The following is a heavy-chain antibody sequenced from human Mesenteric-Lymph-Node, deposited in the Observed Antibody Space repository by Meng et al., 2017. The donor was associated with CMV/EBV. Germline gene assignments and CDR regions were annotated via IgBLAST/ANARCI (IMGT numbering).Heavy chain of an antibody. V-gene: IGHV4-59*01. J-gene: IGHJ6*02. CDR2: ISNSGIT. Sequence: SETLSLTCTVSGGSISGYYWSWIRQPPGKGLEWIGFISNSGITKYNPSLKSRVTISRDTSKNQLSLRLTAVTAADTAVYYCGSDDIVLGERWFHGLDVWGHGTTVTVSS. CDR1: GGSISGYY. D-gene: IGHD3-10*01. CDR3: GSDDIVLGERWFHGLDV.